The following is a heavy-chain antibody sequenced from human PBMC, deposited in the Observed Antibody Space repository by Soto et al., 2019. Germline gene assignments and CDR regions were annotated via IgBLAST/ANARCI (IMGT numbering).Heavy chain of an antibody. V-gene: IGHV3-23*01. CDR3: SKRRGAGGHFDY. Sequence: DVQLLESGGGLVQPEGSLRLSCAASGFTFSSYALGWVRQGPGKGLEWVAVVSIGGSTHYADSVRGRFTISRDNSKNTLSLQTNSRTAEETAVYFCSKRRGAGGHFDYWRQGALVTVS. J-gene: IGHJ4*02. CDR1: GFTFSSYA. CDR2: VSIGGST. D-gene: IGHD3-16*01.